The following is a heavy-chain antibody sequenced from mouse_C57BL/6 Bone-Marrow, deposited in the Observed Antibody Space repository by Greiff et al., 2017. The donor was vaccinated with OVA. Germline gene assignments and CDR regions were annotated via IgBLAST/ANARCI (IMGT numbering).Heavy chain of an antibody. D-gene: IGHD6-1*01. CDR3: AKSPLVHYAMDY. V-gene: IGHV2-5*01. CDR1: GFSLTSYG. CDR2: IWRGGST. J-gene: IGHJ4*01. Sequence: VQGVESGPGLVQPSQSLSITCTVSGFSLTSYGVHWVRQSPGKGLEWLGVIWRGGSTDYNAAFMSRLSITKDNSKSQVFFKMNSLQADDTAIYYCAKSPLVHYAMDYWGQGTSVTVSS.